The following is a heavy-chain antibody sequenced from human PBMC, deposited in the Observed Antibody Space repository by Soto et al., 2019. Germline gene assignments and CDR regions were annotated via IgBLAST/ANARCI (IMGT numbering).Heavy chain of an antibody. D-gene: IGHD6-19*01. Sequence: VQLVESGGGVVQPGRSLRLSCAASGFTFSDYAMQWVRQAPGKGLEWVAVVSHDGRNTHYADSVKGRFTISRDSSKNTVSLEMTSLRAADTAVYYCARGGLQWLVTSDFNYWGQGALVTVSS. CDR2: VSHDGRNT. J-gene: IGHJ4*02. CDR1: GFTFSDYA. V-gene: IGHV3-30*03. CDR3: ARGGLQWLVTSDFNY.